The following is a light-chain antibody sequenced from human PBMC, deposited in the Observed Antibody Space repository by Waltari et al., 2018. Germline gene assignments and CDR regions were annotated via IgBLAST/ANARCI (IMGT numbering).Light chain of an antibody. CDR2: EVN. CDR1: SNDVGHYNL. CDR3: FSYTGDTTLYV. J-gene: IGLJ1*01. V-gene: IGLV2-23*02. Sequence: QSALTQPASVSGSPGQSITISCTGTSNDVGHYNLASWYQQYPGKVPQLIIYEVNKRPSGVSHRFSGSKSRNTASLTISGLQAEDEADYYCFSYTGDTTLYVFGTGTKVTVL.